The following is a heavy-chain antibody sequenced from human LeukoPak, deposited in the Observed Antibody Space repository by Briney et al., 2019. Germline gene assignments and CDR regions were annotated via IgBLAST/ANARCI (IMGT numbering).Heavy chain of an antibody. V-gene: IGHV4-59*01. CDR3: ARGGYYGSGNDFRFDP. CDR2: IHYTGST. Sequence: PSETLSLTCTVSGGSINSYYWSWIRQPPGKGLECIGYIHYTGSTNYNPSLKSRVTISVDTSKSQFSLRLSSVTAADTAIYYCARGGYYGSGNDFRFDPWGQGTLVTVSS. J-gene: IGHJ5*02. D-gene: IGHD3-10*01. CDR1: GGSINSYY.